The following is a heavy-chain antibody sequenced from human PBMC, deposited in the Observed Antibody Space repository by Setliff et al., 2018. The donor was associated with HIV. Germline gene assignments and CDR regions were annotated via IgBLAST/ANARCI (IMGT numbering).Heavy chain of an antibody. D-gene: IGHD6-13*01. V-gene: IGHV1-2*06. CDR2: INPSSGGT. Sequence: ASVKVSCKASGYTFTGYYIHWVRRAPGQGLEWMGRINPSSGGTNYAPKFQGRVTMTRDKSISTAYMELSRLRSDDTAVYYCARDLNSSPFDYWGQGTLVTVSS. CDR1: GYTFTGYY. CDR3: ARDLNSSPFDY. J-gene: IGHJ4*02.